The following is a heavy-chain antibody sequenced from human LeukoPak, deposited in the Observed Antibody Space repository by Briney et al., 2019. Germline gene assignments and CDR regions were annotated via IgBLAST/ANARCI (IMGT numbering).Heavy chain of an antibody. Sequence: GRSLRLYCTAFGFTFSSSPMHWVRQAPGTARAPVELISYDGSNIHYANSVKGRFTISRDNSKNTLNLQMNSLRADDTALYYCARDGSYSGSGSLIDYYYYAMDVWGQGTAVTVSS. CDR2: ISYDGSNI. D-gene: IGHD3-10*01. CDR3: ARDGSYSGSGSLIDYYYYAMDV. V-gene: IGHV3-30-3*01. J-gene: IGHJ6*02. CDR1: GFTFSSSP.